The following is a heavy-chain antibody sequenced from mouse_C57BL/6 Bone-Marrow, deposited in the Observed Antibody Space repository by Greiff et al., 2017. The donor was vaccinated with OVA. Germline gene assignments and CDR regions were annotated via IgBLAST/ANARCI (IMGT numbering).Heavy chain of an antibody. V-gene: IGHV14-4*01. Sequence: EVKLMESGAELVRPGASVKLSCTASGFNIKDDYMHWVKQRPEQGLEWIGWIDPENGDTEYASKFQGKATITADTSSNTAYLQLSSLTSEDTAVYYCTPSLIGDFDYWGQGTTLTVSS. CDR1: GFNIKDDY. CDR2: IDPENGDT. CDR3: TPSLIGDFDY. J-gene: IGHJ2*01. D-gene: IGHD3-1*01.